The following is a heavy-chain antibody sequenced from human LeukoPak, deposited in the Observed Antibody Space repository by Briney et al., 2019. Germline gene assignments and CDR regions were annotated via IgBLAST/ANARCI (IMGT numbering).Heavy chain of an antibody. CDR3: AREGRHYYDSSGYYVSWFDP. D-gene: IGHD3-22*01. V-gene: IGHV4-39*07. CDR2: IYYSGST. CDR1: GSSISSSSYY. Sequence: PSETLSLTCTVSGSSISSSSYYWGWIRQPPGKGLEWIGSIYYSGSTYYNPSLKSRVTISVDTSKNQFSLKLSSVTAADTAVYYCAREGRHYYDSSGYYVSWFDPWGQGTLVTVSS. J-gene: IGHJ5*02.